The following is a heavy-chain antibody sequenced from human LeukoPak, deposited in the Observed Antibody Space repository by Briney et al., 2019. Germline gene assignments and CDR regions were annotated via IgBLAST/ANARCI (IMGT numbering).Heavy chain of an antibody. CDR3: ARQPTGDCSSTSCYTDY. J-gene: IGHJ4*02. CDR2: IYYSGTT. V-gene: IGHV4-39*01. Sequence: SETLSLTCTVSGGSISSSGYYLGWIRQPPGKGLEWIGSIYYSGTTYYSLSLRSRVTISVDTSKNQFSLKLSSVTAADTAVYYCARQPTGDCSSTSCYTDYWGQGTLVTVSS. CDR1: GGSISSSGYY. D-gene: IGHD2-2*02.